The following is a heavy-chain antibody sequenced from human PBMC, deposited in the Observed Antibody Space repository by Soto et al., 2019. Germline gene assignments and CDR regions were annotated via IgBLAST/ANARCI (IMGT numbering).Heavy chain of an antibody. V-gene: IGHV3-74*01. D-gene: IGHD3-10*01. CDR1: GFTFSSYW. CDR2: INSDGSSI. Sequence: EVQLVESGGGLVQPGGSLRLSCAASGFTFSSYWMHWVRQAPGKGLVWVSRINSDGSSISYADSVKGRFTISRDNAKNTLYLPMSSLRAEDTAVYYCAKRTSMSGNYYFDYWGQGTLVTVSS. CDR3: AKRTSMSGNYYFDY. J-gene: IGHJ4*02.